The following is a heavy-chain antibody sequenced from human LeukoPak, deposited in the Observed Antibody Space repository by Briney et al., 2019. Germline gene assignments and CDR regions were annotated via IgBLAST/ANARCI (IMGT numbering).Heavy chain of an antibody. J-gene: IGHJ5*02. CDR3: ARTHSDFWSGYPLRFDP. CDR1: GYSISSGYY. Sequence: SETLSPTCAVSGYSISSGYYWGWIRQPPGKGLEWIGSIYHSGSTYYNPSLKSRVTISVDTSKNQFSLKLSSVTAADTAVYYCARTHSDFWSGYPLRFDPWGQGTLVTVSS. V-gene: IGHV4-38-2*01. D-gene: IGHD3-3*01. CDR2: IYHSGST.